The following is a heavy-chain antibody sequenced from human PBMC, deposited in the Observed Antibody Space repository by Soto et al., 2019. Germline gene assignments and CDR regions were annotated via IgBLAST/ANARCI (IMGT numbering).Heavy chain of an antibody. CDR3: ARIEYYYDSSGYSPDAFDI. CDR2: ISAYNGNT. V-gene: IGHV1-18*01. J-gene: IGHJ3*02. Sequence: ASVKVSCKASGYTFTSYGISWVRQAPGQGLEWMGWISAYNGNTNYAQKLQGRVTMTTDTSTSTAYMELRSLRSDDTAVYYCARIEYYYDSSGYSPDAFDIWGQGTMVTVSS. D-gene: IGHD3-22*01. CDR1: GYTFTSYG.